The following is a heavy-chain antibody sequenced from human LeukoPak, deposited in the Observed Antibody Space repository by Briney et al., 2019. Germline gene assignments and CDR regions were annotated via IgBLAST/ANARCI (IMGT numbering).Heavy chain of an antibody. Sequence: SVKVSCKASGGTFSSYAISWVRQAPGQGLEWMGGIIPIFGTANYAQKFQGRVTITTDESTSTAYMELSSLRSEDTAVYYCERGIGESTEYPYNWFDPWGQGTLVTVSS. CDR2: IIPIFGTA. J-gene: IGHJ5*02. V-gene: IGHV1-69*05. CDR1: GGTFSSYA. CDR3: ERGIGESTEYPYNWFDP. D-gene: IGHD6-6*01.